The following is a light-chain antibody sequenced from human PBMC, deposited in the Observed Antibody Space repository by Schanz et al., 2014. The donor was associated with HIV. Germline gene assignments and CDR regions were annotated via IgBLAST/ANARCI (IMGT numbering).Light chain of an antibody. CDR1: SSDVGGYNY. J-gene: IGLJ1*01. Sequence: QSALTQPASVSGSPGQSITISCTGTSSDVGGYNYVSWYQQHPGKAPKLIIFEVNKRPSGLSNRFSGSKSGNTASLTISGLQAEDEADYYCASYTTSHTFVFGTGTKLTVL. CDR3: ASYTTSHTFV. CDR2: EVN. V-gene: IGLV2-14*01.